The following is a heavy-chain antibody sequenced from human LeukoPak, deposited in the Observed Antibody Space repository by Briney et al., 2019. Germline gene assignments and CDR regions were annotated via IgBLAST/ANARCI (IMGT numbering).Heavy chain of an antibody. Sequence: GGSLRFSCAASGFTVSSNYMSWVRQAPGKGLEWVSVIYSGGSTYYADSVKGRFTISRDNSKNTLYLQMNSLRAEDTAVYYCARDGGGPEQYYYYYYGMDVWGQGTTVTVSS. CDR2: IYSGGST. D-gene: IGHD1/OR15-1a*01. CDR1: GFTVSSNY. V-gene: IGHV3-66*01. J-gene: IGHJ6*02. CDR3: ARDGGGPEQYYYYYYGMDV.